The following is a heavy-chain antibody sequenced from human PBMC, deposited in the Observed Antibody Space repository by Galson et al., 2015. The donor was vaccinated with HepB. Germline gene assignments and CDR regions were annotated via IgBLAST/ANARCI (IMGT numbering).Heavy chain of an antibody. CDR3: ARAGWRRMAARGAFDI. D-gene: IGHD6-6*01. J-gene: IGHJ3*02. CDR1: GGSFSGYY. Sequence: SETLSLTCAVYGGSFSGYYWSWIRQPPGKGLEWIGEINHSGGTNYNPSLKSRVTISVDTSKNQFSLKLSSVTAADTAVYYCARAGWRRMAARGAFDIWGQGTMVTVSS. CDR2: INHSGGT. V-gene: IGHV4-34*01.